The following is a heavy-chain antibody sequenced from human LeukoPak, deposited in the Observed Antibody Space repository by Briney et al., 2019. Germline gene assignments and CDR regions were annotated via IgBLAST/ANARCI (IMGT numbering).Heavy chain of an antibody. J-gene: IGHJ3*02. V-gene: IGHV1-8*01. CDR3: ARGEYGSGDDAFDI. D-gene: IGHD3-10*01. Sequence: GASVKVSCKASGYTFTSYDINWVRQATGQGLEWMGWMNPNSGNTGYAQKFQGRVTMTRNTSISTAYMELSSLRSEVTAVYYCARGEYGSGDDAFDIWGQGTMVTVSS. CDR1: GYTFTSYD. CDR2: MNPNSGNT.